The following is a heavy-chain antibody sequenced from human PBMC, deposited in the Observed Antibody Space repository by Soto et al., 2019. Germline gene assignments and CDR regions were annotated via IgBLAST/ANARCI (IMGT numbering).Heavy chain of an antibody. CDR1: GFTFASYW. CDR2: IKQDGSEK. J-gene: IGHJ6*03. V-gene: IGHV3-7*01. Sequence: EVQLVESGGGLVQPGGSLRLSCAASGFTFASYWMSWVRQAPGKGLEWVANIKQDGSEKYYVDSVKGRFTISRDNAKNSLYLEMNSLRAEDRAVYYCARDKVATMRYYHYYYMDVWGKGTTVTVSS. CDR3: ARDKVATMRYYHYYYMDV. D-gene: IGHD5-12*01.